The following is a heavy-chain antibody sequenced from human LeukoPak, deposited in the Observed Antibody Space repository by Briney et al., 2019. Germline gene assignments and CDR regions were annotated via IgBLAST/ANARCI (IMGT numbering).Heavy chain of an antibody. Sequence: GASVKVSCKASGYTFTSYGISWVRQAPGQGIEWMGWISIYNGNTDYAQKLRGRVTMTTDTSTSTAYLELRGLRSDDTAVYYCARITYDFWSGYYMPDDPWGQGTLVTVSS. CDR1: GYTFTSYG. CDR3: ARITYDFWSGYYMPDDP. V-gene: IGHV1-18*01. J-gene: IGHJ5*02. CDR2: ISIYNGNT. D-gene: IGHD3-3*01.